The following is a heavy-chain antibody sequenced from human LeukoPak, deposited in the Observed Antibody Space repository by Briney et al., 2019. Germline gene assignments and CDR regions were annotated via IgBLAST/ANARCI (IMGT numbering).Heavy chain of an antibody. J-gene: IGHJ4*02. Sequence: KPSETLSLTCAVYGGSFSGYYWSWIRQPPGKGLEWIGEINHSGSTNYNPSLKSRVTISVDTSKNQFSLKLSSVTAADTAVYYCAINFDYWGQGTLVTVSS. CDR1: GGSFSGYY. CDR3: AINFDY. V-gene: IGHV4-34*01. CDR2: INHSGST.